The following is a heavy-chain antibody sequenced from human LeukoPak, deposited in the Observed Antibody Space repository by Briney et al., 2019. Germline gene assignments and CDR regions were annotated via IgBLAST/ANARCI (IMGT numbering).Heavy chain of an antibody. CDR3: ARGDEDWLDY. D-gene: IGHD5-24*01. CDR1: GFTFSSYS. Sequence: PGGSLRLSCAASGFTFSSYSMKWVRQAPAKGLEWVSSMSSSTSYIYYADSVKRRFTISRDNAKNSLYLQMNSLRAEDTAVYYCARGDEDWLDYWGQGTLVTVSS. CDR2: MSSSTSYI. V-gene: IGHV3-21*01. J-gene: IGHJ4*02.